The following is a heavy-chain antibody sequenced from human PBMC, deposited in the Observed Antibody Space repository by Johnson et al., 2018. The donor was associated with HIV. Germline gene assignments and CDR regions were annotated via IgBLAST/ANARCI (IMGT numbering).Heavy chain of an antibody. CDR1: DFTVSSNY. CDR3: ARDAPDSGSYHAFDI. V-gene: IGHV3-66*03. Sequence: EVQLVESGGRLIQPGGSLRLSCTASDFTVSSNYMSWVRQAPGKGLEWVSVIYSGGSTYYADSVKGRFTISRDNSKNTLYLQMNSLRAEDTAVYYCARDAPDSGSYHAFDIWGQGTMVTVSS. D-gene: IGHD1-26*01. CDR2: IYSGGST. J-gene: IGHJ3*02.